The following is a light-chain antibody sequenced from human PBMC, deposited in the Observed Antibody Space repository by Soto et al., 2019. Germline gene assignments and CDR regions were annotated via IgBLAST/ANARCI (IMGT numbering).Light chain of an antibody. Sequence: EIVLTQSPGTLSLSPGERATLSCRASQSVSSSYLAWYQQKPGQAPRLLIYDASSRATGIPDRFSGSGSGTDFTLTISRLEPEDFAVYYCQQRGNWPSFTFGPGTKVDFK. CDR3: QQRGNWPSFT. J-gene: IGKJ3*01. CDR1: QSVSSSY. CDR2: DAS. V-gene: IGKV3D-20*02.